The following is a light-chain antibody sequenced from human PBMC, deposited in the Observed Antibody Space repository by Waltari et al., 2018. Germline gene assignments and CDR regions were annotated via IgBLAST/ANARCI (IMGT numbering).Light chain of an antibody. CDR3: TSRDLSGDVV. V-gene: IGLV3-19*01. J-gene: IGLJ2*01. CDR1: ILRTYY. CDR2: GKN. Sequence: SSELTQDPAVSVALGQPVRITCQGDILRTYYGRWCRQKPGQAPVLVIYGKNNRPSGIPDRFSASSSGNTASLIITGAQAEDEADYYCTSRDLSGDVVFGGDQADRP.